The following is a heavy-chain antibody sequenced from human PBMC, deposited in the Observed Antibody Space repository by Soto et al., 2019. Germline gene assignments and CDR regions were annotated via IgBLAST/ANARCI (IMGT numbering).Heavy chain of an antibody. J-gene: IGHJ6*02. CDR2: ISASVSTI. CDR3: ARGAAKGYYYGTDV. D-gene: IGHD6-25*01. Sequence: EVQLVESGGGLVQPGGSLRLSCAASGFTFSTYEMNWVRQAPGKGLEWVSYISASVSTIYYADSVKGRVTISRDNAKNSLYLQMNSLRAEDTAVYYCARGAAKGYYYGTDVWGQGTTVTVSS. V-gene: IGHV3-48*03. CDR1: GFTFSTYE.